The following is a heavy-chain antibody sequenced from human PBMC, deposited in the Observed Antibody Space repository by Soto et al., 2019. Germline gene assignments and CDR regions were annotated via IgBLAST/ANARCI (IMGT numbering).Heavy chain of an antibody. D-gene: IGHD6-13*01. CDR3: ARLIAAAGTGDNWFDP. Sequence: QVQLQESGPGLVKPSETLSLTCTVSGGSISSYYWSWIRQPPGKGLEWIGYIYYSGSTNYNPSLKSRVTISVDTSKNQFSLKLRSVTAADTAVYYCARLIAAAGTGDNWFDPWGQGTLVTVSS. J-gene: IGHJ5*02. CDR2: IYYSGST. CDR1: GGSISSYY. V-gene: IGHV4-59*08.